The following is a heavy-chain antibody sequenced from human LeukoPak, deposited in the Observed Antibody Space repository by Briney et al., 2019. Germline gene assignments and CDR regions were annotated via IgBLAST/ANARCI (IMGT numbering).Heavy chain of an antibody. CDR1: GVTFSRHV. V-gene: IGHV3-30*02. CDR2: IPSDGSNN. CDR3: AKDSDYGGRRGYFDY. J-gene: IGHJ4*02. D-gene: IGHD4-23*01. Sequence: PGGSLRPSCAASGVTFSRHVMHWVRQAPGKGLEWVAFIPSDGSNNYYADSVKGRFTISRDNSKNTLYLQMNSLRAEDTAVYYCAKDSDYGGRRGYFDYWGQGTLVTVSS.